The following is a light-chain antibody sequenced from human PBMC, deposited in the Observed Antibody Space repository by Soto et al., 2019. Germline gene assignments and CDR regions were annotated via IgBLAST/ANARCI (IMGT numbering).Light chain of an antibody. CDR2: AAS. V-gene: IGKV1-39*01. CDR3: QQTYRTPLT. J-gene: IGKJ4*01. CDR1: QSISIY. Sequence: DIQMTQSPSSLSASVGDRVTITCRASQSISIYLNWYQQKPGKAPKVLIYAASSLQSGVPPRFSGSGSGTDFTLTISSLQPEDFATYSCQQTYRTPLTFGGGTKV.